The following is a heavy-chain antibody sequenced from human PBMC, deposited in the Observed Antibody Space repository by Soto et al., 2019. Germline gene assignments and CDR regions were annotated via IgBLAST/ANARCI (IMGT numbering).Heavy chain of an antibody. Sequence: QLQESGPGLLNPSETLSLTCSVSGGSVYSTSYYWGWIRQPPGKGLEWVGHIFYGGSTYYNPSLESRVAISVDTSKNQVSLRLTSVTAADTAVYYCARRLASGSPYFDYWGQGTLVTVSS. CDR1: GGSVYSTSYY. D-gene: IGHD3-10*01. CDR2: IFYGGST. V-gene: IGHV4-39*01. J-gene: IGHJ4*02. CDR3: ARRLASGSPYFDY.